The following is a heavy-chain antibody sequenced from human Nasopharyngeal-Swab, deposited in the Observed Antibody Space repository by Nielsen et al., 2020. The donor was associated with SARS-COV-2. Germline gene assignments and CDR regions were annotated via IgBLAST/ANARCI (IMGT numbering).Heavy chain of an antibody. CDR2: ISGSGGST. D-gene: IGHD3-22*01. J-gene: IGHJ6*03. CDR3: AKDEPYYDSSGYNYYYYYYMDV. V-gene: IGHV3-23*01. Sequence: GGSLRLSCAASGSTFSSYAMSWARQAPGKGLEWVSAISGSGGSTYYADSVKGRFTISRDNSKNTLYLQMNSLRAEDTAVYYCAKDEPYYDSSGYNYYYYYYMDVWGKGTTVTVSS. CDR1: GSTFSSYA.